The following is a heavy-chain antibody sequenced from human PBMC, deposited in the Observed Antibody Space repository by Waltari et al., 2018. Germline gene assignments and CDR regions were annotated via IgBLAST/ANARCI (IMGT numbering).Heavy chain of an antibody. Sequence: EVQLVESGGGLVQPGGSLRLSCVASGFSFSRYGMSWVRQAPGKVLEWVATISASSSSTNYADSVKGRFTISRDNTENTLFLQMNSLRAEDTAVYFCADWNHVDYWGQGTLVTVSS. CDR3: ADWNHVDY. V-gene: IGHV3-23*04. D-gene: IGHD1-1*01. CDR1: GFSFSRYG. CDR2: ISASSSST. J-gene: IGHJ4*02.